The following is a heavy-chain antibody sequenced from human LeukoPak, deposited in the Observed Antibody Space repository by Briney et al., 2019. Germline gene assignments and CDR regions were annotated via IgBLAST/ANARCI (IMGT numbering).Heavy chain of an antibody. D-gene: IGHD5-18*01. V-gene: IGHV4-34*01. CDR1: GGSFSGYY. J-gene: IGHJ4*02. CDR2: INHSGST. Sequence: SETLSPTCAVYGGSFSGYYWSWIRQPPGKGLEWIGEINHSGSTNYNPSLESRVTISVDTSKNQFSLKLSSVTAADTAVYYCARGRGYSYGYSLNYWGQGTLVTVSS. CDR3: ARGRGYSYGYSLNY.